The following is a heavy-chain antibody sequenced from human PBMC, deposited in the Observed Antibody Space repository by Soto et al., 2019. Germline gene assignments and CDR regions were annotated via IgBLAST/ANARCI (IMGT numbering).Heavy chain of an antibody. D-gene: IGHD3-10*01. J-gene: IGHJ4*02. CDR1: GFTFSNAW. V-gene: IGHV3-15*01. CDR3: TTFLPPQNTMVRRPVDY. Sequence: GGSLRLSCAASGFTFSNAWMSWVRQAPGKGLEWVGRIKSKTDGGTTDYDAPVKGRCTISRDDSKNTLYLQMNSLKTEDTAVYYCTTFLPPQNTMVRRPVDYWGQGTLVTVS. CDR2: IKSKTDGGTT.